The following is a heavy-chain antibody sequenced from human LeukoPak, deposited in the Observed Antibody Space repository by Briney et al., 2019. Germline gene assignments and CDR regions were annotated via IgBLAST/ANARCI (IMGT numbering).Heavy chain of an antibody. V-gene: IGHV3-23*01. D-gene: IGHD1-14*01. CDR2: ISGSGTST. CDR3: ANDLPGKLWFDS. Sequence: PGGSLRLSCAASGFSISNYAMTWARQAPGKGLEWVSSISGSGTSTYYADSVKGRFTISRDNSKNTVYLQMNSLRVEDTAVYYCANDLPGKLWFDSWGQGTLVIVSS. J-gene: IGHJ5*01. CDR1: GFSISNYA.